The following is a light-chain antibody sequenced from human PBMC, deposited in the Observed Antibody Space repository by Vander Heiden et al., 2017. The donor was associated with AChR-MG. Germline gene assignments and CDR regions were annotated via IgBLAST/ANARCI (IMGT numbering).Light chain of an antibody. J-gene: IGKJ2*01. CDR2: KAS. Sequence: DIQMSPSPSTLSASVGDRVTITCRASQSISNWLAWYQQKPGKAPEILIYKASSLESGVPSRFSGSGSGTEFTLTISSLQPDDFATYYCQQYNSYPYTFGQGTKLEIK. CDR3: QQYNSYPYT. CDR1: QSISNW. V-gene: IGKV1-5*03.